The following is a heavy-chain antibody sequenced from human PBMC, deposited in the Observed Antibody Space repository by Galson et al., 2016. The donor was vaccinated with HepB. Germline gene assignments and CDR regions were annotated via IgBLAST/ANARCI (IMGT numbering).Heavy chain of an antibody. D-gene: IGHD6-19*01. J-gene: IGHJ2*01. CDR1: GFSFSRYG. CDR2: ISHDGTTR. CDR3: AKEFHELAGGWFFDL. Sequence: SLRLSCAASGFSFSRYGMHWVRQAPGKGLEWVIVISHDGTTRFYADSVKGRFTISRDNSENTLFLKMDTLRTEDTAVYYCAKEFHELAGGWFFDLWGRGTPVTVTS. V-gene: IGHV3-30*18.